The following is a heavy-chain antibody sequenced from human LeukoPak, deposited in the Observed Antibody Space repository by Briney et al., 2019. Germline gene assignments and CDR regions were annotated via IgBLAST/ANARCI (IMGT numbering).Heavy chain of an antibody. D-gene: IGHD1-26*01. CDR1: GGTSSSYA. V-gene: IGHV1-69*01. Sequence: SSVKVSCKASGGTSSSYAISWVRQAPGQGLEWMGGIIPIFGTANYAQKFQGRVTITADESTSTAYMELSSLRSEDTAVYYCAGGAAAIVGATEDYWGQGTLVTVSS. CDR2: IIPIFGTA. CDR3: AGGAAAIVGATEDY. J-gene: IGHJ4*02.